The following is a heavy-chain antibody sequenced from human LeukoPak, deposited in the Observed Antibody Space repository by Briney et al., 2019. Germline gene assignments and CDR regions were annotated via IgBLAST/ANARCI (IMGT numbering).Heavy chain of an antibody. J-gene: IGHJ5*02. CDR1: GGSFSGYY. CDR3: ARDRAAMIVVVSRGFDP. Sequence: PSETLSLTCAVYGGSFSGYYWSWIRQPPGKGLEWIGEINHSGSTNYNPSLKSRVTISVDTSKNQFSLKLSSVTAADTAVYYCARDRAAMIVVVSRGFDPWGQGTLVTVSS. V-gene: IGHV4-34*01. D-gene: IGHD3-22*01. CDR2: INHSGST.